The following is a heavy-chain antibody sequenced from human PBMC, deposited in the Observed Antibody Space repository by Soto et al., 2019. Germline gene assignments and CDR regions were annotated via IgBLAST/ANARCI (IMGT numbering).Heavy chain of an antibody. Sequence: GGSLRLSCAASGFTFSSYAMSWVRQAPGKGLEWVSAISGSGGSTYYADSVKGRFTISRDNSKNTLYLQMNSLRAEDTAVYYCAKGPEGSSSWIPAPFDYWGQGTLVTVSS. CDR1: GFTFSSYA. CDR2: ISGSGGST. D-gene: IGHD6-13*01. J-gene: IGHJ4*02. CDR3: AKGPEGSSSWIPAPFDY. V-gene: IGHV3-23*01.